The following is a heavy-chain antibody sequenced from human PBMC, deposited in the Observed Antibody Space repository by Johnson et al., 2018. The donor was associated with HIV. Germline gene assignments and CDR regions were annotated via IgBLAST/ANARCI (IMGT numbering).Heavy chain of an antibody. V-gene: IGHV3-33*03. D-gene: IGHD6-13*01. CDR2: IWYDGSNE. Sequence: QVQLVESGGGVVQPGRSLRLSCAASGFTFSKYGMHWVRQAPGKGLEWVAVIWYDGSNENYTDSVKGRFIISRDNSNNTLFLHMSGLRGEDTAVYYCASTNIAAPTGSDAFDIWGQGTMVTVSS. CDR1: GFTFSKYG. CDR3: ASTNIAAPTGSDAFDI. J-gene: IGHJ3*02.